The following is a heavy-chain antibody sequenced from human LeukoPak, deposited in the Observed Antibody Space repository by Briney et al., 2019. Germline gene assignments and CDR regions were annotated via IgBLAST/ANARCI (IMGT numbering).Heavy chain of an antibody. CDR2: INSDGSST. V-gene: IGHV3-74*01. CDR3: ARGRTIFGVVTSAWFDP. D-gene: IGHD3-3*01. CDR1: GFTFSSYW. Sequence: GGSLRLSCAASGFTFSSYWMHWVRQAPGKGLVWDSRINSDGSSTSYADSVKGRFTISRDSAKNTLYLQMNSLRAEDTAVYYCARGRTIFGVVTSAWFDPWGQGTLVTVSS. J-gene: IGHJ5*02.